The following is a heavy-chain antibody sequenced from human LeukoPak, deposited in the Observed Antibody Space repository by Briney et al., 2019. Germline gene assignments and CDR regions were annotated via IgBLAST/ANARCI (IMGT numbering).Heavy chain of an antibody. V-gene: IGHV3-48*03. CDR1: GFTFSTYE. CDR2: ISSSATTI. CDR3: ARVPTRGVVVVIPFDY. J-gene: IGHJ4*02. Sequence: GGSLRLSCAASGFTFSTYEMNWVRQAPGKGLEWVSYISSSATTIYYVDSVKGRFTISRDNSKNTLYLQMNSLRAEDTAVYYCARVPTRGVVVVIPFDYWGQGTLVTVSS. D-gene: IGHD3-22*01.